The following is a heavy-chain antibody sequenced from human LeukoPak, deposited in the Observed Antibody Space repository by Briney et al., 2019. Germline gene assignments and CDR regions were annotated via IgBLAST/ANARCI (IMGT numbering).Heavy chain of an antibody. D-gene: IGHD3-3*01. CDR2: ISAYNGNT. CDR1: VYTLTSYG. Sequence: VASVTVSRKASVYTLTSYGISWVRQPPGQELEWMGWISAYNGNTNYAQKLQGRVTMTTDTSTSTAYMELRSLRSDDTAVYYCARGSGLRFLEWLNYWGQGTLVTVSS. V-gene: IGHV1-18*01. J-gene: IGHJ4*02. CDR3: ARGSGLRFLEWLNY.